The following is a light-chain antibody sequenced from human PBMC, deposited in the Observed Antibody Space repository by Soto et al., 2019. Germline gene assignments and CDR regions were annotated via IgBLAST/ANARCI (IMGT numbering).Light chain of an antibody. V-gene: IGKV3-20*01. Sequence: ENVLTQSPGTLSLSPGQRATLSCRASHTISSSYLAWYQQKPGHAPRLLIYAISYRNTAVPDRFRGSGSGTDFTLTTTRLAPEDFAVYICQQYGASPWPFGQGTNVDIK. CDR3: QQYGASPWP. CDR2: AIS. J-gene: IGKJ1*01. CDR1: HTISSSY.